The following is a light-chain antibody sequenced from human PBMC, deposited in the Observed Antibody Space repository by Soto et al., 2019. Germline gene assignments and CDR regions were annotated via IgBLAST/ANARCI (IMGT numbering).Light chain of an antibody. Sequence: EIVLTQSPATLSLSPGERATLSCRASQSVSSYLAWYQQKPGQAPRLLIYDASNRATGIPARFSGSGSGTDFTLTISRLEPEDFAVYYCQQYGSSGATFGQGTRLENK. CDR2: DAS. CDR3: QQYGSSGAT. V-gene: IGKV3-11*01. CDR1: QSVSSY. J-gene: IGKJ5*01.